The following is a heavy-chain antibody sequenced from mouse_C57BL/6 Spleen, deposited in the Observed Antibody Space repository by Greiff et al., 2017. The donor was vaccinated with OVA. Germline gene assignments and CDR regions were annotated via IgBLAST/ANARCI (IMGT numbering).Heavy chain of an antibody. V-gene: IGHV5-4*01. CDR3: ASKKFAY. Sequence: DVQLQESGGGLVKPGGSLKLSCAASGFTFSSYAMSWVRQTPEKRLEWVATISDGGSYTYYPDNVKGRFTISRDNAKNNLYLQMSHLKSEDTAMYYCASKKFAYWGQGTLVTVSA. CDR1: GFTFSSYA. J-gene: IGHJ3*01. CDR2: ISDGGSYT.